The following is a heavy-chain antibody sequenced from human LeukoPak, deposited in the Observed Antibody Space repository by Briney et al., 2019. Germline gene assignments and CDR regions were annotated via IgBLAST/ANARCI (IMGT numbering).Heavy chain of an antibody. CDR3: AREVWGYCSSSSCSKAY. CDR1: GFTFSSYA. CDR2: ISYDGSNK. V-gene: IGHV3-30*14. D-gene: IGHD2-2*01. Sequence: GGSLRLSCAASGFTFSSYAMHWVRQAPGKGLEWVAVISYDGSNKYYADSVKGRFTISRDNSKNTLYLQMNSLRAEDTAVYYCAREVWGYCSSSSCSKAYWGQGTLVTVSS. J-gene: IGHJ4*02.